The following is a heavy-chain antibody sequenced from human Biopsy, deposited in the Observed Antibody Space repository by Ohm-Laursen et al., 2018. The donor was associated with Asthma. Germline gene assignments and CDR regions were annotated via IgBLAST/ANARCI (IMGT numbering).Heavy chain of an antibody. CDR3: ARHGPTNYRLDS. D-gene: IGHD4/OR15-4a*01. V-gene: IGHV4-39*01. CDR1: GGSISSRPSY. Sequence: GTLSLTCTFSGGSISSRPSYWGWLRQPPGKGLEWIASFSASGTSYFNASLKSRVTTSVDMSKNQLSLRLASVTAADTAVYFCARHGPTNYRLDSWGQGSLVIVSS. CDR2: FSASGTS. J-gene: IGHJ1*01.